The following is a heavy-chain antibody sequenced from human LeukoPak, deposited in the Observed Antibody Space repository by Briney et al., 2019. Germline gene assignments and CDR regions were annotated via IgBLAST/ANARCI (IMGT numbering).Heavy chain of an antibody. D-gene: IGHD6-13*01. CDR2: INHSGST. V-gene: IGHV4-34*01. J-gene: IGHJ5*02. CDR3: AREGIAAAGTWWFDP. CDR1: GGSFSGYY. Sequence: PSETLSLTCAVYGGSFSGYYWSWIRQPPGKGLEWIGEINHSGSTNYNPSLKSRVTISVDTSKNQFSLKLGSVTAADTAVYYCAREGIAAAGTWWFDPWGQGTLVTVSS.